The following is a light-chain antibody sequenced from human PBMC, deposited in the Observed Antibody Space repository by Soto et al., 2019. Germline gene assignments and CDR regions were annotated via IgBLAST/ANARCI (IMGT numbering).Light chain of an antibody. CDR1: SGDIGSYNR. V-gene: IGLV2-14*01. CDR2: EAT. CDR3: SSYTNINTRACV. Sequence: QSVLTQPASVSGSPGQSITISCTGTSGDIGSYNRVSWYQQHPGKAPKLIIYEATDRPSGVSNRFSGSKSGNTASLTISGLQAEDEAEYYCSSYTNINTRACVFGTRTKVTVL. J-gene: IGLJ1*01.